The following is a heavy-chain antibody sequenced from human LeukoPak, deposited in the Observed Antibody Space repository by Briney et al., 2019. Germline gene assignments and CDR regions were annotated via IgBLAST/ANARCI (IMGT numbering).Heavy chain of an antibody. CDR3: AGGYRLHPY. V-gene: IGHV3-7*04. CDR2: IKQDGSDK. D-gene: IGHD4-11*01. Sequence: GGSLRLSCAASEFTLSTGFTYSNYWMSWVRQAPGKGLQWVANIKQDGSDKYYVDSVKGRFIISRDNAKNSLYLQMNSLRAEDTAVYYCAGGYRLHPYWGQGTLVTVFS. CDR1: EFTLSTGFTYSNYW. J-gene: IGHJ4*02.